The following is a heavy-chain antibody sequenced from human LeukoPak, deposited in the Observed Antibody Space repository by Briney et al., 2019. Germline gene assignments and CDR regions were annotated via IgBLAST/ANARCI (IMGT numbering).Heavy chain of an antibody. J-gene: IGHJ4*02. V-gene: IGHV3-64*01. CDR2: ISSNGGST. CDR1: GFTFSSYA. CDR3: ARDSGYDPRGGDY. D-gene: IGHD5-12*01. Sequence: GGSLRLSCAASGFTFSSYAMHWVRQAPGKGLEYVSAISSNGGSTYYANSVKGRFTISRDNSKNTLYLQMGSLRAEDMAVYYCARDSGYDPRGGDYRGQGTLVTVSS.